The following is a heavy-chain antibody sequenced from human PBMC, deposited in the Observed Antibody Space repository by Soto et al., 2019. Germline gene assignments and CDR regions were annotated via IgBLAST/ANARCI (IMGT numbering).Heavy chain of an antibody. Sequence: PSGTLSLTCAVSGFSISSGNYWGWIRKHPGKGLEWIGSVYHGGNTYYNPSLKSRVSISIDLSKNQFSLKLTSVTAADTAAYYCARARWYDAFNVWGQRAVVTVSS. J-gene: IGHJ3*01. CDR3: ARARWYDAFNV. D-gene: IGHD2-15*01. V-gene: IGHV4-38-2*01. CDR1: GFSISSGNY. CDR2: VYHGGNT.